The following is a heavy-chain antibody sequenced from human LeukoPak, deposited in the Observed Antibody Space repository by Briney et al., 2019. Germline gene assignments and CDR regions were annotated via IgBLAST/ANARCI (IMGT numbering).Heavy chain of an antibody. J-gene: IGHJ4*02. CDR2: IAYDGSNK. D-gene: IGHD3-10*01. CDR1: GFTFISYG. Sequence: PGGSLRLSCAASGFTFISYGMHWVRQAPGKGLEWVAFIAYDGSNKYYADSVKGRFTISRDNSKNTLSLQMNSLRAEDTAIYYCAKDLVTGSLDYWGQGTLVTVSS. CDR3: AKDLVTGSLDY. V-gene: IGHV3-30*02.